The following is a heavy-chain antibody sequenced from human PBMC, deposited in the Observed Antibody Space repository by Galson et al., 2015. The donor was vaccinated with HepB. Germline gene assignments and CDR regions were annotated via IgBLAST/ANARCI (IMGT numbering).Heavy chain of an antibody. CDR2: IYYSGST. J-gene: IGHJ6*03. V-gene: IGHV4-59*08. D-gene: IGHD3-3*01. CDR1: GGSISSYY. Sequence: TLSLTCTVSGGSISSYYWSWIRQPPGKGLEWIGYIYYSGSTNYNPSLKSRVTISVDTSKNQFSLKLSSVTAADTAVYYCARLGREWLLYDYYYYVDVWGKGTTVTVSS. CDR3: ARLGREWLLYDYYYYVDV.